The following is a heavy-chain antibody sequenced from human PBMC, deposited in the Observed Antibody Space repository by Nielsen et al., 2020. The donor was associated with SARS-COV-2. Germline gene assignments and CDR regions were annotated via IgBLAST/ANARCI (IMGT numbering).Heavy chain of an antibody. CDR2: IRSKSHSYET. CDR1: GFSISDSG. CDR3: TRVNPISGSWLDAFDI. D-gene: IGHD6-13*01. Sequence: GESLKISCAASGFSISDSGMHWVRQASGRGLEWLGRIRSKSHSYETVYAVSVRDRFTISRDDSENTAYLQMNSLRTEDTAIYHCTRVNPISGSWLDAFDIWGQGTLVTVSS. V-gene: IGHV3-73*01. J-gene: IGHJ3*02.